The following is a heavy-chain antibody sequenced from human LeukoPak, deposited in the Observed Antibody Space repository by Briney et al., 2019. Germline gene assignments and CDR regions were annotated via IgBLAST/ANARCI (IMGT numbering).Heavy chain of an antibody. J-gene: IGHJ6*03. D-gene: IGHD2-2*01. CDR3: ARDPTAKLVPAAIGPSDYYYMDV. V-gene: IGHV1-46*01. CDR1: GYTFTSYY. CDR2: INPSGGST. Sequence: ASVKVSCKASGYTFTSYYMHWVRQAPGQGLEWMGIINPSGGSTSYAQKFQGRVTMTRDMSTSTVYMELSSLRSEDTAVYYCARDPTAKLVPAAIGPSDYYYMDVWGKGTTVTVSS.